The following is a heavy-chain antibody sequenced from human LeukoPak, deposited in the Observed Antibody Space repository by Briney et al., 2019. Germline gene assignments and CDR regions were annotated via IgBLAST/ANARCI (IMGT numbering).Heavy chain of an antibody. CDR3: ARGVYYYDSSGYSNFDY. V-gene: IGHV5-51*01. CDR1: GYSFTSYW. J-gene: IGHJ4*02. D-gene: IGHD3-22*01. CDR2: IYPGDSDT. Sequence: GGSLKISCKGSGYSFTSYWIGWVRQMPGKGLEWMGIIYPGDSDTRYSPSFQGQVTISADKSISTAYLQWSSLKASDTAMYYCARGVYYYDSSGYSNFDYWGQGTLVTVSS.